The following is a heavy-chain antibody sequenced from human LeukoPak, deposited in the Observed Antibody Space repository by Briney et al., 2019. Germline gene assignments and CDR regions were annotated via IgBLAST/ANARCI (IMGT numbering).Heavy chain of an antibody. Sequence: GGSLRLSCAASGFTFSGSAMHWVRQASGKGLEWVGRIRSKANSYATAYAASVKGRFTISRDDSKNTAYLQMNSLRAEDTAVYYCAKDLEAWRQWPVRGMDVWGQGTTVTVSS. CDR3: AKDLEAWRQWPVRGMDV. D-gene: IGHD6-19*01. V-gene: IGHV3-73*01. CDR1: GFTFSGSA. J-gene: IGHJ6*02. CDR2: IRSKANSYAT.